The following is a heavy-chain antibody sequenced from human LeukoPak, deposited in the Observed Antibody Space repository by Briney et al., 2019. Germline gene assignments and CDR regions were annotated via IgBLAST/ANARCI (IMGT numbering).Heavy chain of an antibody. Sequence: QPGGSLRLSCAASGFTFSSYEMNWVRQAPGKGLEWVSYISSSGSTIYYADSVKGRFTISRDHAKNSLYLQMNSLRAEDTAVYFCARLELWFGKLLSGDYWGQGTLVTVSS. CDR1: GFTFSSYE. CDR3: ARLELWFGKLLSGDY. V-gene: IGHV3-48*03. D-gene: IGHD3-10*01. CDR2: ISSSGSTI. J-gene: IGHJ4*02.